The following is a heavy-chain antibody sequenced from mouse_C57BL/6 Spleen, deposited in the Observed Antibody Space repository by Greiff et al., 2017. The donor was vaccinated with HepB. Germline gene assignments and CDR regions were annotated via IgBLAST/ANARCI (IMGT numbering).Heavy chain of an antibody. J-gene: IGHJ2*01. CDR1: GYAFTNYL. D-gene: IGHD1-1*01. Sequence: QVQLQQSGAELVRPGTSVKVSCKASGYAFTNYLIEWVKQRPGQGLEWIGVINPGSGGTNYNEKFKGKATLTADKSSSTAYMQLSSLTSGDSAVYFCAGGVTTVPGFDYWGQGTTLTVSS. CDR3: AGGVTTVPGFDY. CDR2: INPGSGGT. V-gene: IGHV1-54*01.